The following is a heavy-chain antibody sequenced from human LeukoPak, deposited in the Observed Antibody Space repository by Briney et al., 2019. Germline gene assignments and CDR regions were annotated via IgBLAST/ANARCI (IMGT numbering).Heavy chain of an antibody. CDR2: IYYSGST. CDR1: GGSINNCF. D-gene: IGHD1-20*01. CDR3: ARHSNWNGGVDWFDP. Sequence: PSETLSLTCIVSGGSINNCFWSWIRQSPGKGLEWIGYIYYSGSTNYNPSLKSRVTISLDTSKNQFSLKVSSVTAADTAVYYCARHSNWNGGVDWFDPWGQGTQVTVSS. J-gene: IGHJ5*02. V-gene: IGHV4-59*01.